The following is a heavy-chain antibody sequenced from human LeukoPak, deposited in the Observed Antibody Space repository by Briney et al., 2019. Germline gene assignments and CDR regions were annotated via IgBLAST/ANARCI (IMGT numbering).Heavy chain of an antibody. CDR2: IIPIFGTA. V-gene: IGHV1-69*05. J-gene: IGHJ5*02. CDR1: GGTFSSYA. D-gene: IGHD2-21*01. Sequence: SVKVSCKASGGTFSSYAISWVRQAPGQGLEWMGGIIPIFGTANYAQKFQGRVTMTTDTSTSTAYMELRSLRSDDTAVYYCARLCSIRWCLHDWFDPWGQGTLVTVSS. CDR3: ARLCSIRWCLHDWFDP.